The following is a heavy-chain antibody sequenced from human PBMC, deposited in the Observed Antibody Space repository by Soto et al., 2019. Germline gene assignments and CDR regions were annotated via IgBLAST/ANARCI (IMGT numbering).Heavy chain of an antibody. CDR2: ISPSSSSI. CDR1: GFTFSSYS. D-gene: IGHD3-22*01. CDR3: ARVAYYYDSSGYFY. J-gene: IGHJ4*02. V-gene: IGHV3-48*01. Sequence: PGGSLRLSCAASGFTFSSYSMHWVRQAPGKGLEWVSYISPSSSSIYYADSVKGRFTISRDNAKNSLYLQMNSLGAEDTAVYYCARVAYYYDSSGYFYWGQGTLVTVSS.